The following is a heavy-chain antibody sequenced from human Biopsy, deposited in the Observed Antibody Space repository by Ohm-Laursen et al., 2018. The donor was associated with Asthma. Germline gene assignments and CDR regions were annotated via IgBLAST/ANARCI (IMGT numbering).Heavy chain of an antibody. CDR2: IYSGGTS. CDR1: GFTFSIYD. J-gene: IGHJ4*02. CDR3: ARGDSSGWSHYYFDY. Sequence: SLRLSCAASGFTFSIYDIHWVRQAPGKGLEWVAVIYSGGTSHTADSVRGRFTISRDFSKNTLHLQMHSLRVEDTAVYYCARGDSSGWSHYYFDYWGQGTLVTVSS. V-gene: IGHV3-53*01. D-gene: IGHD6-19*01.